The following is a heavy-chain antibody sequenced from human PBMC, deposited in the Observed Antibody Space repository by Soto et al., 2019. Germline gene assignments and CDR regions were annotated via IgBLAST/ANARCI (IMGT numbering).Heavy chain of an antibody. J-gene: IGHJ4*02. CDR2: ISYDGSNK. CDR1: GFTFSSYG. V-gene: IGHV3-30*18. D-gene: IGHD3-10*01. CDR3: AKDRMGAGGRGYFDY. Sequence: QVQLVESGGGVVQPGTSLRLSCAGSGFTFSSYGMDWVRQAPGKGLEWVAVISYDGSNKYYADSVKGRFTISRDNSKNTLYLQMSSLRADDTAVYYCAKDRMGAGGRGYFDYWGQGTLVTVSS.